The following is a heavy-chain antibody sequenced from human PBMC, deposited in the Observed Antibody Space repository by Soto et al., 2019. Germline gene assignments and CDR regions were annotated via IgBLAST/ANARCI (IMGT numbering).Heavy chain of an antibody. J-gene: IGHJ6*02. CDR3: ARLNGYCVSTGCHGYYGMDV. V-gene: IGHV4-39*01. CDR1: GGSVSSNSYS. Sequence: QLQLQESGPGLVKPSETLSLTCTVSGGSVSSNSYSWGWIRQSPGKGLEWIGIIYSTENTYYHPSPLSGVTIPADTSMNEFSLRLSSVTAADTAVYYCARLNGYCVSTGCHGYYGMDVWGQGTTVTVSS. CDR2: IYSTENT. D-gene: IGHD2-2*03.